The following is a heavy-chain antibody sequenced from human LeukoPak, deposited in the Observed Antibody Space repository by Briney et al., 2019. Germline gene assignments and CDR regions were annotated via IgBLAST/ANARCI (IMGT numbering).Heavy chain of an antibody. CDR2: IYYSGIT. D-gene: IGHD1-7*01. J-gene: IGHJ5*02. V-gene: IGHV4-59*01. CDR3: ARGSWNYVWFDP. CDR1: GGSISSYY. Sequence: PSETLSLTCTLSGGSISSYYCSWIRQPPRKGLEGIEYIYYSGITNYNPSLKSRVTISGDTSKNQFSLKLSSVTAAGTAVYYCARGSWNYVWFDPWGQGTLVTVSS.